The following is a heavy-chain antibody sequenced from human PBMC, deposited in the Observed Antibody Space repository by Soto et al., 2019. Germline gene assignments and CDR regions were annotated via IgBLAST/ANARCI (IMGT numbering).Heavy chain of an antibody. V-gene: IGHV2-5*02. D-gene: IGHD2-2*01. CDR1: GFSLSTTAEG. Sequence: QITLKESGPTLVNPTQSLTLTCTFSGFSLSTTAEGVGWIRQPPGKALEWLALIYWDDDERYSPSLKSRLTITQDTPQNPVVPTMTNVDPVDTATYYCAHGSCSSADCYPNQYLDSWGQGILVTVSS. CDR2: IYWDDDE. J-gene: IGHJ4*02. CDR3: AHGSCSSADCYPNQYLDS.